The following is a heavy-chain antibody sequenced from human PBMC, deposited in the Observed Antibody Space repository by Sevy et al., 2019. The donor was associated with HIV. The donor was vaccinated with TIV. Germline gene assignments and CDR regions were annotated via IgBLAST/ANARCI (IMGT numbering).Heavy chain of an antibody. Sequence: GGSLRLSCAASGFTFSSYEMNWVRQAPGKGLEWVXYISSSGSTIYYADSVKGRFTISRDNAKNSLYLQMNSLRAEDTAVYXXARDVNAYYDFWSGYYXYYYXGXXXXGXRTTVTVSS. V-gene: IGHV3-48*03. J-gene: IGHJ6*04. CDR3: ARDVNAYYDFWSGYYXYYYXGXXX. CDR1: GFTFSSYE. CDR2: ISSSGSTI. D-gene: IGHD3-3*01.